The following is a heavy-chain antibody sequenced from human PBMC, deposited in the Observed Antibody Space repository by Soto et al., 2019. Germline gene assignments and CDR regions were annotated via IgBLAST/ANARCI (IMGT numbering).Heavy chain of an antibody. CDR2: IYYSGST. V-gene: IGHV4-31*03. CDR1: GGSISSGGYY. J-gene: IGHJ4*02. Sequence: PSETLSLTCSVSGGSISSGGYYWSWIRQHPGKGLEWIGYIYYSGSTYYNPSLKSRVTISVDTSKNQFSLKLSSVTAADTAVYYCAREAGYSSSWFLDSWGQGTLVTVSS. D-gene: IGHD6-13*01. CDR3: AREAGYSSSWFLDS.